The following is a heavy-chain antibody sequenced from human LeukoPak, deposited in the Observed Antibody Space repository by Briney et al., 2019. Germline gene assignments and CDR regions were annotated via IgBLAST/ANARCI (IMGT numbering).Heavy chain of an antibody. J-gene: IGHJ4*02. CDR2: ISGSGGYT. V-gene: IGHV3-23*01. CDR1: GLTFSSYA. D-gene: IGHD3-9*01. Sequence: PGGSLRLSCAASGLTFSSYAMTWVRQSPGKGLEWVSTISGSGGYTYYADAVKGRFTISRDNSKNTLYLHMNSLRAEDTAVYYCARNYDILTGYYGDDYWGQGTLVTVSS. CDR3: ARNYDILTGYYGDDY.